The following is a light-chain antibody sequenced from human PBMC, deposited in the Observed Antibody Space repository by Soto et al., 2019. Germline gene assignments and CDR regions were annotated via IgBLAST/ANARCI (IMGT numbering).Light chain of an antibody. J-gene: IGKJ5*01. V-gene: IGKV3-20*01. Sequence: EIVFTQSPSTLSLSPLERATLSCRASQSVSSYLAWYQQKPGQAPRLLIYGASSRATGIPDRFSGSGSGTDFTLTISRLEPEDFAVYYCQQYGSSPRSFGQGTRLEIK. CDR3: QQYGSSPRS. CDR2: GAS. CDR1: QSVSSY.